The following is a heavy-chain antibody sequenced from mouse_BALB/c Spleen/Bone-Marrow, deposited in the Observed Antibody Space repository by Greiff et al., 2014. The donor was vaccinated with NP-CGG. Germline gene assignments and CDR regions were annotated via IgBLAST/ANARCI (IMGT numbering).Heavy chain of an antibody. Sequence: VQLQQPGPDLVKPSQSLSLTCTVTGYSITSGYSWHWIRQFPGNKLEWMGYIHYSGSTNCNPSLKSRISITRDTSKNQFFLQLNSVTTEDTATYYCARREGNHAAWFAYWGQGTLVTVSA. CDR3: ARREGNHAAWFAY. D-gene: IGHD2-1*01. CDR2: IHYSGST. V-gene: IGHV3-1*02. J-gene: IGHJ3*01. CDR1: GYSITSGYS.